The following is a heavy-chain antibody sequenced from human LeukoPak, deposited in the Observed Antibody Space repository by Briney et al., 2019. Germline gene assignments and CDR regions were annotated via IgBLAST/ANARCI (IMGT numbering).Heavy chain of an antibody. D-gene: IGHD3-3*01. V-gene: IGHV4-34*01. J-gene: IGHJ4*02. CDR3: ARRGHTYYDFWSGYYTG. CDR2: INHSGST. Sequence: PSETLSLTCAVYGGSFSGYYWSWIRQPPGKGLEWIGEINHSGSTNYNPSLKSRVTISVDTSKNQFPLKLSSVTAADTAVYYCARRGHTYYDFWSGYYTGWGQGTLVTVSS. CDR1: GGSFSGYY.